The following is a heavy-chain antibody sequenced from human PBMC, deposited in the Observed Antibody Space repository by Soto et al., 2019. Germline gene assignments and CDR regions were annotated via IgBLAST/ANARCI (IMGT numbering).Heavy chain of an antibody. J-gene: IGHJ6*03. D-gene: IGHD6-13*01. CDR3: ARVPGYSSSWYDYYYYYYMDV. CDR2: ISSSGSTI. Sequence: QVQLVESGGGLVKPGGSLRLSCAASEFSFSDYYMSWIRQAPRKGMEWVSYISSSGSTIYYADSVKGRFTISRDNAKNSLYLQMNSLRAEDTAVYYCARVPGYSSSWYDYYYYYYMDVWGKGTTVTVSS. CDR1: EFSFSDYY. V-gene: IGHV3-11*01.